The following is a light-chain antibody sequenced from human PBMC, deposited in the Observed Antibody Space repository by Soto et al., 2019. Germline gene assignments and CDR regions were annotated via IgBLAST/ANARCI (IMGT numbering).Light chain of an antibody. J-gene: IGKJ4*01. Sequence: DIQMTQSPSSLSASVGDRVTITCRASQSIRSYLNWYQQKPGKAPKLLIYAASSLQSGVPSRFSGSGSGTDFTLIISSLQPEDFATYYCQQSYSTSPTFGGGAKVEIK. CDR3: QQSYSTSPT. CDR1: QSIRSY. V-gene: IGKV1-39*01. CDR2: AAS.